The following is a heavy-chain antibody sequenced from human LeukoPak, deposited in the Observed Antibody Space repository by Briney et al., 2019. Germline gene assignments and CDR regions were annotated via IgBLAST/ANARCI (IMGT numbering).Heavy chain of an antibody. CDR2: IKLDGSEK. D-gene: IGHD3-3*01. CDR3: ARDQYDTWSRRGNFDS. V-gene: IGHV3-7*03. Sequence: GGSLRLSCVASGFTFGKYWMSWVRQAPGKGLEWVANIKLDGSEKNYVDSVKGRFTISKDNTKNSLYLQMNSLRAEDTAVFYCARDQYDTWSRRGNFDSWGQGTLVIVSS. J-gene: IGHJ4*02. CDR1: GFTFGKYW.